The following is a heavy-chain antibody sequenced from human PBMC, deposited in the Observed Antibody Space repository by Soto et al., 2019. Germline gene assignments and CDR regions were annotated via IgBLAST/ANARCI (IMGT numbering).Heavy chain of an antibody. D-gene: IGHD6-13*01. CDR1: GGSISSYY. V-gene: IGHV4-59*01. Sequence: QVQLQESGPGRVKPSETLSLTCTVSGGSISSYYWSWIRQPPGKGLEWIGYIYYSGSTNYNPSLKSRVTISVDTSKNQFSLKLSSVTAADTAVYYCARVTIAAAGTGNWFDPWGQGTLVTVSS. CDR2: IYYSGST. J-gene: IGHJ5*02. CDR3: ARVTIAAAGTGNWFDP.